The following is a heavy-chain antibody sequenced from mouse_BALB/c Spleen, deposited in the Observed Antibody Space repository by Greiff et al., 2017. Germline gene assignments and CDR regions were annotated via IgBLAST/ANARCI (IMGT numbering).Heavy chain of an antibody. CDR3: ARSPLFDY. CDR1: GYTFTSYW. CDR2: IYPGDGDT. J-gene: IGHJ2*01. Sequence: VQLQQSGAELARPGASVKLSCKASGYTFTSYWMQWVKQRPGQGLEWIGAIYPGDGDTRYTQKFKGKATLTADKSSSTAYMQLSSLASEDSAVYYCARSPLFDYWGQGTTLTVSS. D-gene: IGHD6-5*01. V-gene: IGHV1-87*01.